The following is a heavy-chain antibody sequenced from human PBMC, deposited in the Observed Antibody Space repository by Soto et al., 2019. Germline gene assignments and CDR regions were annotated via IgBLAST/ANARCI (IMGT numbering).Heavy chain of an antibody. CDR3: SRGATFNLDV. Sequence: PSQTLSLTCAISGDSVSSISAAWNWIRQSPSRGLEWLGRTYYRSKWSNDYAESVKSRISISADTSKNQFSLQLNSVTPEDTAVYYCSRGATFNLDVWGQGTTVTVSS. CDR1: GDSVSSISAA. J-gene: IGHJ6*02. CDR2: TYYRSKWSN. V-gene: IGHV6-1*01. D-gene: IGHD1-26*01.